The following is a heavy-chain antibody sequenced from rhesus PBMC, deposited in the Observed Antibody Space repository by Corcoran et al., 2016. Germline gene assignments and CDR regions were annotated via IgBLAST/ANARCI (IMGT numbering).Heavy chain of an antibody. Sequence: EVQLVESGRGVVQPGGSLRLAGAAAGFTFDDYAMHWVRQAPGKGLEWVSAISWTGGRTGYRDSVKGRFTISRDNAKNSLYLQMDRLRAEDTALYYCAKDMDSNYNNYFDYWGQGVLVTVSS. CDR3: AKDMDSNYNNYFDY. D-gene: IGHD4-23*01. CDR1: GFTFDDYA. CDR2: ISWTGGRT. V-gene: IGHV3-201*01. J-gene: IGHJ4*01.